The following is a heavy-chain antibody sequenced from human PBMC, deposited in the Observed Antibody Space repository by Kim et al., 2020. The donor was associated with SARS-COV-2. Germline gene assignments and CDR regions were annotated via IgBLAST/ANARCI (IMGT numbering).Heavy chain of an antibody. V-gene: IGHV3-74*01. CDR2: IDGDGSMT. CDR3: ERDENWSVDY. Sequence: GGSLRLSCAASGFTFSSHWMYWVRQVPGKGLVWVSRIDGDGSMTNYADSVKGRFTISRDNAKSTLYLQMNSLRVDDTALYYCERDENWSVDYWGQGTLVTVSS. D-gene: IGHD1-1*01. J-gene: IGHJ4*02. CDR1: GFTFSSHW.